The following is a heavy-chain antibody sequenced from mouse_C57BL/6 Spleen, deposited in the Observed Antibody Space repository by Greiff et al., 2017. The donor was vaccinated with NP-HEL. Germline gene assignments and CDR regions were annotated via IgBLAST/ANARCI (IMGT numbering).Heavy chain of an antibody. CDR1: GYTFTSYW. Sequence: VQLQQSGAELVKPGASVKLSCKASGYTFTSYWMQWVNQRPGQGLEWIGEIDPSDSYTNYNQKFKGKATLTVDTSSSTAYMQLSSLTSEDSAVYYCARINGSSYDAMDYWGQGTSVTVSS. D-gene: IGHD1-1*01. V-gene: IGHV1-50*01. CDR2: IDPSDSYT. J-gene: IGHJ4*01. CDR3: ARINGSSYDAMDY.